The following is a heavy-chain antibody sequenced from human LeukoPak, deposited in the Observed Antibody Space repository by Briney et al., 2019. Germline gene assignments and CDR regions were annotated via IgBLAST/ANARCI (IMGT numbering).Heavy chain of an antibody. D-gene: IGHD6-13*01. CDR1: GYTFTVYY. CDR2: INSNSGGT. J-gene: IGHJ5*02. Sequence: ASVTVSFKASGYTFTVYYMHWVRQAPGQGLEWMGWINSNSGGTNYAQKFQGRVTMTRDTSISTAYMELSRLRSDDTAVYYCGRDSGSSWYSAVDPWGQGTLVTVSS. V-gene: IGHV1-2*02. CDR3: GRDSGSSWYSAVDP.